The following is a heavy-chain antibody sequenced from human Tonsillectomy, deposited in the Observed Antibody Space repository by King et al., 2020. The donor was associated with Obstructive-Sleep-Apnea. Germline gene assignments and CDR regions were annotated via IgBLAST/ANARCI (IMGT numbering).Heavy chain of an antibody. J-gene: IGHJ6*02. CDR2: ISAYNGNT. V-gene: IGHV1-18*04. CDR3: ARERHSSGWSYYYYYGMDV. D-gene: IGHD6-19*01. Sequence: VQLVESGAEVKKPGASVKVSCKASGYTFTSYGISWVRQAPGQGLEWMGWISAYNGNTNYAQKLQGRVTMTTDTSTSTAYMGLRSLRSDDTAVYYCARERHSSGWSYYYYYGMDVWGQGTTVTVSS. CDR1: GYTFTSYG.